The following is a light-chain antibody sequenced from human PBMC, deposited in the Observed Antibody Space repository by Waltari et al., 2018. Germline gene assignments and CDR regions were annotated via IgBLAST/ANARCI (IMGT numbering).Light chain of an antibody. J-gene: IGKJ4*01. CDR1: QSLLHSKGYNY. Sequence: VMTQSPLSLPVHTGEPASIACRSSQSLLHSKGYNYLDWYLQKPGQSPQLMIYLGSNRASGVPDRFSGSGSGTDFTLNISRVEAEDVGVYYCMQALQIPPTFGGGTKVEI. V-gene: IGKV2-28*01. CDR2: LGS. CDR3: MQALQIPPT.